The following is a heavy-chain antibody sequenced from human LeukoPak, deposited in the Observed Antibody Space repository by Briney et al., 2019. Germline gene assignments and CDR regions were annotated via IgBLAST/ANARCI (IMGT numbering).Heavy chain of an antibody. J-gene: IGHJ4*02. CDR1: GGSIGSGGYY. Sequence: PSETLSLTCTVSGGSIGSGGYYWSWIRQHPGKGLEWIGYISYSGSTYYNPSLKSRITMSVDTSKNQFSLKLSSVTAADTAVYFCARAYFYDGSRYSPDSFDYWGQGTLVTVSS. V-gene: IGHV4-30-4*08. D-gene: IGHD3-22*01. CDR2: ISYSGST. CDR3: ARAYFYDGSRYSPDSFDY.